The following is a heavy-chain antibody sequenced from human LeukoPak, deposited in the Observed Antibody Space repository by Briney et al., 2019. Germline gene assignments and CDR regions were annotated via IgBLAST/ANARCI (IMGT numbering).Heavy chain of an antibody. CDR1: GFTLTTSS. CDR2: ISSSSMDI. J-gene: IGHJ4*02. CDR3: ARDAIGEESYFGY. D-gene: IGHD3-10*01. Sequence: GGSLSLSCAASGFTLTTSSMNWLRQAPGKGLEWFSSISSSSMDINYADSVKGRFTTSRDNAKNSRYLQMNSLRAEDTAVYYCARDAIGEESYFGYWGQGTLVT. V-gene: IGHV3-21*01.